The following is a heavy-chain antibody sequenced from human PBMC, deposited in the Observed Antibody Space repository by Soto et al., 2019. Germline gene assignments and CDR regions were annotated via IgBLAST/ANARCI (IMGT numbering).Heavy chain of an antibody. J-gene: IGHJ4*02. CDR1: GFTFSPYP. Sequence: PGGSLRLSCAASGFTFSPYPMTWVRQAPGKGLEWVSAISGSGGSTYYADSVRGRFTISRDNSKNTLFLQVDSLRAEDTAVYHCAKTAKVGTHLFYFDSWGQGTQVTVSS. CDR2: ISGSGGST. CDR3: AKTAKVGTHLFYFDS. V-gene: IGHV3-23*01. D-gene: IGHD1-1*01.